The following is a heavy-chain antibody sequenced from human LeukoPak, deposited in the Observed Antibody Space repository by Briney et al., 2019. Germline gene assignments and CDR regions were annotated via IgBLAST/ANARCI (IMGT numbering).Heavy chain of an antibody. CDR3: AKDLVGYQLSMNWFDP. V-gene: IGHV3-30*02. CDR1: GSSFSSFG. J-gene: IGHJ5*02. D-gene: IGHD2-2*01. CDR2: IRYDGSNK. Sequence: AGGSLSLSCAVSGSSFSSFGMPWVRQPQGKGMGWEAFIRYDGSNKYYADSVKGRFTISRDNSKNTLYLQMNSLRAEDTAVYYCAKDLVGYQLSMNWFDPWGQGTLVTVSS.